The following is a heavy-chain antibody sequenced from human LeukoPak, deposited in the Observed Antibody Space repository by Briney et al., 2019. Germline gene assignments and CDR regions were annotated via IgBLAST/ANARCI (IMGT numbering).Heavy chain of an antibody. CDR2: IYTSGST. CDR3: ARLGIAAAGTYYYYMDV. Sequence: PLQTLSLTGAVSGGSISSGSYCWSWIRQPAGKGLEWIGRIYTSGSTNYNPSLKRRVTISVGTSKNQFSLKLSSVTAADTAVYYCARLGIAAAGTYYYYMDVWGKGTTVTVSS. CDR1: GGSISSGSYC. J-gene: IGHJ6*03. V-gene: IGHV4-61*02. D-gene: IGHD6-13*01.